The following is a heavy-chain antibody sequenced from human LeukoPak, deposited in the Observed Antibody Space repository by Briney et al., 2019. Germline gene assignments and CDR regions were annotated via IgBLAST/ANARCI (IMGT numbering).Heavy chain of an antibody. CDR2: ISYDGSYK. CDR1: GFTFNSYA. J-gene: IGHJ1*01. D-gene: IGHD3-22*01. CDR3: ARAYRNYYDTSGASGH. Sequence: GMSLRLSCAASGFTFNSYAMHWVRQAPGKGLECMTIISYDGSYKYYADSVKGRFTISRDNSKNTLYLQMNSLRAEDTAVYYCARAYRNYYDTSGASGHWGQGTLVTVSS. V-gene: IGHV3-30*04.